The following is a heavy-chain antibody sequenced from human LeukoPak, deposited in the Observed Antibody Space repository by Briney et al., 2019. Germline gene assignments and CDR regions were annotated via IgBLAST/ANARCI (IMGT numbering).Heavy chain of an antibody. D-gene: IGHD3-3*01. Sequence: ASVKVSCKASGYTFTSYDINWVRQATGQGLEWIGWMNPNSGNTGYAQKFQGRVTMTRNTSINTAYMELSSLRSEDTAVYYCARGNYDFWSGYQYDWFDPWGQGTLVTVST. CDR2: MNPNSGNT. V-gene: IGHV1-8*01. CDR1: GYTFTSYD. CDR3: ARGNYDFWSGYQYDWFDP. J-gene: IGHJ5*02.